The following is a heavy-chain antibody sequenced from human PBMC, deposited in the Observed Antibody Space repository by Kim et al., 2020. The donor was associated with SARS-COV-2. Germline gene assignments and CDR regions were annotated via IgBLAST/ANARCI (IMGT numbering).Heavy chain of an antibody. CDR3: ARVDDYDSSGYVDS. Sequence: PSLTSRVTIPGDTSENQFSLKLSSVTAADTAGYYCARVDDYDSSGYVDSWGQGTLVTVSS. D-gene: IGHD3-22*01. V-gene: IGHV4-31*02. J-gene: IGHJ4*02.